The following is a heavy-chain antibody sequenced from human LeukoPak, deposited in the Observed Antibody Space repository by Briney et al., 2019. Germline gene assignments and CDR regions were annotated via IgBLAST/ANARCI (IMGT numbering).Heavy chain of an antibody. V-gene: IGHV3-74*01. D-gene: IGHD2-2*01. CDR3: GREDRIVLGNDALDI. Sequence: GSLRLSCVASGFTISRYWMNWVRQAPGKGLVWVSRISGDGRTISYADSVKGRFTISIDNAKNTLSLQMNSLRGEDTAVYYCGREDRIVLGNDALDIWGQGSMVTVSS. CDR1: GFTISRYW. J-gene: IGHJ3*02. CDR2: ISGDGRTI.